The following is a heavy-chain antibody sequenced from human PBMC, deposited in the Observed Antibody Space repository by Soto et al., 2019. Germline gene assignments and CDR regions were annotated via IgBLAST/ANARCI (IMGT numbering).Heavy chain of an antibody. Sequence: SVKVSCKASGFTFTSSAMQWVRQARGQRLEWIGWIVVGSGNTNYAQKFQERVTITRDMSTSTAYMELSSLRSEDTAVYFCAAAVLRYFDPPXYWGQGTLVTVSS. V-gene: IGHV1-58*02. CDR3: AAAVLRYFDPPXY. J-gene: IGHJ4*02. CDR2: IVVGSGNT. CDR1: GFTFTSSA. D-gene: IGHD3-9*01.